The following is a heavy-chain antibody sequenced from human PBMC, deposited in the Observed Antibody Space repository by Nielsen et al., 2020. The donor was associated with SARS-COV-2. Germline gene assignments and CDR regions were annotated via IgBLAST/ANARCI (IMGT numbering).Heavy chain of an antibody. J-gene: IGHJ6*02. CDR2: IYSGGST. V-gene: IGHV3-53*05. CDR1: GFTVSSNY. D-gene: IGHD6-19*01. Sequence: GESLKISCAASGFTVSSNYMSWVRQAPGKGLEWVSVIYSGGSTYYADSVKGRFTISRDNSKNTLYLQMNSLRAEDTAVYYCAKDFGSGPRGYNYYGMDVWGQGTTVTVSS. CDR3: AKDFGSGPRGYNYYGMDV.